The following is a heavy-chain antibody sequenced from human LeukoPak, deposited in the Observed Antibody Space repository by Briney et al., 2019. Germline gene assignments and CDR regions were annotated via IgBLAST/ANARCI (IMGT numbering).Heavy chain of an antibody. J-gene: IGHJ4*02. CDR2: IYYSGST. CDR1: GGSISSYY. V-gene: IGHV4-59*08. Sequence: SETLSLTCTVSGGSISSYYWSWIRQPPGKGLEWIGYIYYSGSTNYNPSLKSRVTISVDTSKNQFSLKLSSVTAADTAVYYCARYSKPTYYFDCWGQGTLVTVSS. CDR3: ARYSKPTYYFDC. D-gene: IGHD4-11*01.